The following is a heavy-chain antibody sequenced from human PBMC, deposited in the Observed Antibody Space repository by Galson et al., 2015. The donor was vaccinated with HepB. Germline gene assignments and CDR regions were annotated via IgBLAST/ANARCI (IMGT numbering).Heavy chain of an antibody. CDR2: IYYSGST. CDR3: ARHSGYDFWSGYYNYYYYYMDV. J-gene: IGHJ6*03. Sequence: TLSLTCTVSGGSISSSSYYWGWIRQPPGKGLEWIGSIYYSGSTYYNPSLKSRVTISVDTSKNQFSLKLSTATAADTAVYYCARHSGYDFWSGYYNYYYYYMDVWGKGTTVTVSS. D-gene: IGHD3-3*01. V-gene: IGHV4-39*01. CDR1: GGSISSSSYY.